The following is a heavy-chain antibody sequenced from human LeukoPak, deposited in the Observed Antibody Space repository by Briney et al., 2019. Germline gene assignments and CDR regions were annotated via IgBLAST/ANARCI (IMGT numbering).Heavy chain of an antibody. CDR3: ASFYGSGSYYRDSIDY. CDR1: GFTVSSNY. Sequence: GGSLRLSCAASGFTVSSNYMSWVRQAPGKGLEWVSVIYSGGSTYYADSVKGRFTISRDNSQNTLYLQMNSLRAEDTAVYYCASFYGSGSYYRDSIDYWGQGTLVTVSS. V-gene: IGHV3-53*01. J-gene: IGHJ4*02. D-gene: IGHD3-10*01. CDR2: IYSGGST.